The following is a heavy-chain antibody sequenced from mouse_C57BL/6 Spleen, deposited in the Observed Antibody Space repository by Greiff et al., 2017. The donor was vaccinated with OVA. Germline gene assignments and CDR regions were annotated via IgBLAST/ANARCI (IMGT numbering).Heavy chain of an antibody. V-gene: IGHV1-52*01. CDR3: ARKGLYYYAMDY. Sequence: QVQLQQPGAELVRPGSSVKLSCKASGYTFTSYWMHWVKQRPIQGLEWIGNIDPSDSETHYNQKFKDKATLTVDKSSSTAYMQLSSLTSEDSAVYDGARKGLYYYAMDYWGQGTSVTVSS. D-gene: IGHD3-1*01. J-gene: IGHJ4*01. CDR2: IDPSDSET. CDR1: GYTFTSYW.